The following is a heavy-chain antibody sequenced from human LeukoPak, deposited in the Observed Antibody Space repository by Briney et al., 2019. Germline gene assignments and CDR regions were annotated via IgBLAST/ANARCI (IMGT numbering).Heavy chain of an antibody. Sequence: GGSLRLSRAASGFTFSSYSMNWVRQAPGKGLEWVSSISSSSSYIYYADSVKGRFTISRDNAKNSLYLQMNSLRAEDTAVYYCARPYSVQLLSSWFDPWGQGTLVTVSS. V-gene: IGHV3-21*01. CDR1: GFTFSSYS. CDR2: ISSSSSYI. D-gene: IGHD2-2*01. J-gene: IGHJ5*02. CDR3: ARPYSVQLLSSWFDP.